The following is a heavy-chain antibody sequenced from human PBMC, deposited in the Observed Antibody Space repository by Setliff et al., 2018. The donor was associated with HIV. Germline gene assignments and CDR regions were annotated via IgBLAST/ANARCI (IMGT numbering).Heavy chain of an antibody. CDR3: AKPGAVITPIYYFDT. Sequence: GASVKVSCKASGYTFTSYGISWVRQAPGQGLEWMGWISAYNGNTNYAQKLQGRVTMTTDTSTSTAYMELRSLRPEDTAVYYCAKPGAVITPIYYFDTWGQGTLVTVSS. J-gene: IGHJ4*02. D-gene: IGHD2-2*01. CDR2: ISAYNGNT. V-gene: IGHV1-18*01. CDR1: GYTFTSYG.